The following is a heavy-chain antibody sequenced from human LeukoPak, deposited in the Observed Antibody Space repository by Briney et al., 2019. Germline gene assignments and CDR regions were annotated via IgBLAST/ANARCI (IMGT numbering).Heavy chain of an antibody. V-gene: IGHV3-64D*06. Sequence: GGSLTLSCSACGFNLSSYGMHWGRQAPGKGVEDVSAISSNGCSIYYPHSVQRRFTISRDNSTNTLYLQMSSLRPDDTAVYYCVKDLASSGYHSEFYFDYWGQGTLVTVSS. J-gene: IGHJ4*02. D-gene: IGHD3-22*01. CDR2: ISSNGCSI. CDR3: VKDLASSGYHSEFYFDY. CDR1: GFNLSSYG.